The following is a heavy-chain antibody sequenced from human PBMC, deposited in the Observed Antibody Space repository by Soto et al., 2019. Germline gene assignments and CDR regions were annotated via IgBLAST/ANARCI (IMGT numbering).Heavy chain of an antibody. CDR1: GFTFSTYS. V-gene: IGHV3-7*04. D-gene: IGHD3-10*01. CDR3: VWGDGRD. CDR2: IKEDENRK. Sequence: EVQLVESGGGLVQPGGSLRLSCAASGFTFSTYSMTWVRQALGKGLEWVAHIKEDENRKYYVDSVRGRFTISRDNTKNSLYLQMNSLRVADTAVYYCVWGDGRDWGQGTLVTVSS. J-gene: IGHJ4*02.